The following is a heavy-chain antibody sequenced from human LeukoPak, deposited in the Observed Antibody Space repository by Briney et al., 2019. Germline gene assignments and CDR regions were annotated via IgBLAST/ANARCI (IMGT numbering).Heavy chain of an antibody. J-gene: IGHJ4*02. V-gene: IGHV4-4*07. Sequence: SETLSLTCTVSGGSISSYYWSWIRQPAGKGLEWIGRIYTSGNTNYNPSLKSRVTISLDTSKTHFSLTLSSLTAADTAVYYSARSPPGWYYDNSGQYYFDTWGQGALVTVSS. CDR3: ARSPPGWYYDNSGQYYFDT. CDR1: GGSISSYY. CDR2: IYTSGNT. D-gene: IGHD3-22*01.